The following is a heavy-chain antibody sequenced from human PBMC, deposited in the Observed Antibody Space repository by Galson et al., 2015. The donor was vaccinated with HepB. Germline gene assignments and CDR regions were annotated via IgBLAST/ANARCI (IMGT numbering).Heavy chain of an antibody. Sequence: SLRLSCAASGFTFSDYYMSWIRQAPGKGLEWVSYISSSSSYTNYADSVKGRFTISRDNAKNSLYLQMNSLRAEDTAVYYCAREGTRGNGDYWGQGTLVTVSS. CDR3: AREGTRGNGDY. V-gene: IGHV3-11*06. J-gene: IGHJ4*02. CDR2: ISSSSSYT. D-gene: IGHD2-8*01. CDR1: GFTFSDYY.